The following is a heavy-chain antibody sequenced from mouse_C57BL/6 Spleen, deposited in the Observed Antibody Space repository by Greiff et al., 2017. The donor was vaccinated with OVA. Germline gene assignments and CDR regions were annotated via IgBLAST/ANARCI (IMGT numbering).Heavy chain of an antibody. CDR3: ASSNSDYAMDY. V-gene: IGHV5-6*01. CDR1: GFTFSSYG. CDR2: ISSGGSYT. Sequence: EVQRVESGGDLVKPGGSLKLSCAASGFTFSSYGMSWVRQTPDKRLEWVATISSGGSYTYYPDSVKGRFTISRDNAKNTLYLQMSSLKSEDTAMYYCASSNSDYAMDYWGQGTSVTVSS. D-gene: IGHD4-1*01. J-gene: IGHJ4*01.